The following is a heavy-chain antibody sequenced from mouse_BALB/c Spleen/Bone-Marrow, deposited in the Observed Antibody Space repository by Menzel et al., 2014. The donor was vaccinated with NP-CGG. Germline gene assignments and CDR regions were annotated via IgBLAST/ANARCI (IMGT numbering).Heavy chain of an antibody. J-gene: IGHJ3*01. D-gene: IGHD2-4*01. Sequence: KISCKATGYTSSSYWIEWVAQRPGHGLEWIGEILPGSGNTNYNENFKGKATFTADTSSNTAYMQLSSLTSEDSAVYYCARYYDYAWFAYWGQGTLVTVSA. CDR3: ARYYDYAWFAY. CDR1: GYTSSSYW. CDR2: ILPGSGNT. V-gene: IGHV1-9*01.